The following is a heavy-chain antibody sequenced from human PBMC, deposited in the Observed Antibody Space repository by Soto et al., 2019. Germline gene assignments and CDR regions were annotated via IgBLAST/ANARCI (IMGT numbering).Heavy chain of an antibody. Sequence: ASVKVSCKASGYTFASYGISWVRQAPGRGLEWMGWISAYNGNTNYAQKLQGRVTMTTDTSTSTAYMELRSLRSDDTAVYYCARVPHCSSTSCYSVWFDPWGQGPLVTVSS. V-gene: IGHV1-18*01. CDR3: ARVPHCSSTSCYSVWFDP. D-gene: IGHD2-2*01. J-gene: IGHJ5*02. CDR1: GYTFASYG. CDR2: ISAYNGNT.